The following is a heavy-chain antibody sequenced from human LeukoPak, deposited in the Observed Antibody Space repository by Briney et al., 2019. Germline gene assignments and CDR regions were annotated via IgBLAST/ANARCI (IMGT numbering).Heavy chain of an antibody. V-gene: IGHV3-23*01. Sequence: GRSLRLSCAASGFTFSSYAMSWVRQAPGKGLEWVSAISGSGGSTYYADSVKGRFTISRDNSKNTLYLQMNSLRAEDTAVYYCAKHLREIKDIVVVVAATPDYWGQGTLVTVSS. D-gene: IGHD2-15*01. J-gene: IGHJ4*02. CDR1: GFTFSSYA. CDR2: ISGSGGST. CDR3: AKHLREIKDIVVVVAATPDY.